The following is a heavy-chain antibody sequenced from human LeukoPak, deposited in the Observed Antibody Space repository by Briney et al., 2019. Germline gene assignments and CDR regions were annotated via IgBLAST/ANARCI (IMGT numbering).Heavy chain of an antibody. CDR2: ISGGGDYT. J-gene: IGHJ4*02. CDR3: AKRGVVIRVILVGFHKEAYYFDS. V-gene: IGHV3-23*01. D-gene: IGHD3-22*01. Sequence: GGSLRLSCAASGFAFSDYAVSWVRQAPGKGLEWVSTISGGGDYTRYAESVQGRFTISRDNPKNTLYLQMNSLRAEDTAVYFCAKRGVVIRVILVGFHKEAYYFDSWGQGALVTVSS. CDR1: GFAFSDYA.